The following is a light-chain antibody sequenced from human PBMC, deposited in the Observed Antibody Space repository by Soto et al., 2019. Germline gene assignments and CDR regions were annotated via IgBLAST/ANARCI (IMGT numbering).Light chain of an antibody. CDR2: AAS. J-gene: IGKJ3*01. CDR3: QQYGSSFT. CDR1: QRVSSSY. V-gene: IGKV3-20*01. Sequence: EIVLTQSPGTLSLSPGERATLSCRASQRVSSSYLAWYQQKPGQAPRLLIYAASSRATGIPDRFSGSGSGTDFTLTISRLEPEDFAVYYCQQYGSSFTFGPGTKVDIK.